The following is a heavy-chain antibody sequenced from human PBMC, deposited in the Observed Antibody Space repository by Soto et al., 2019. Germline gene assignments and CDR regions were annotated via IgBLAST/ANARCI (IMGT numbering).Heavy chain of an antibody. CDR3: ARGVGIQLWLDAFDI. V-gene: IGHV3-48*03. CDR1: GFTFSSYE. Sequence: PGGSLRLSCAASGFTFSSYEMKWVRQAPGKGLEWVSYISSSGSTIYYADSVKGRFTISRDNAKNSLYLQMNSLRAEDTAVYYCARGVGIQLWLDAFDIWGQGTMVTVSS. J-gene: IGHJ3*02. D-gene: IGHD5-18*01. CDR2: ISSSGSTI.